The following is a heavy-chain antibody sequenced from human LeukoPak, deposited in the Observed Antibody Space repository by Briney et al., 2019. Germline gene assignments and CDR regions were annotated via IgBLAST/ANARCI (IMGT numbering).Heavy chain of an antibody. V-gene: IGHV3-30*03. CDR3: ARARGLYGRGYYALDV. J-gene: IGHJ6*02. CDR1: GFTFSDHG. D-gene: IGHD2-8*01. CDR2: ISYDGGNN. Sequence: PGGSLRLSCAASGFTFSDHGMHWVRQAPGKGLEWVAFISYDGGNNYYADSVKGRFTISRDNSKNTLYLQMGSLRADDTSMYYCARARGLYGRGYYALDVWGQGTTVTVSS.